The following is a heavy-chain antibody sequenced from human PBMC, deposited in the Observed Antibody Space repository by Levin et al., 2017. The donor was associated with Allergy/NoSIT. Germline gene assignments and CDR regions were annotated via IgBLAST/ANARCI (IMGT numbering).Heavy chain of an antibody. D-gene: IGHD6-13*01. J-gene: IGHJ6*02. V-gene: IGHV4-59*01. CDR1: GDSISSSY. Sequence: PSQTLSLTCNVSGDSISSSYWSWIRQPPGKGLEWIGYIYSSGSTNYNPSLRSRVTISLDTSKNQFSLKLSSLTTADTAVYYCARVGSSSWLRRTPSYYALNVWGQGTTVTVSS. CDR2: IYSSGST. CDR3: ARVGSSSWLRRTPSYYALNV.